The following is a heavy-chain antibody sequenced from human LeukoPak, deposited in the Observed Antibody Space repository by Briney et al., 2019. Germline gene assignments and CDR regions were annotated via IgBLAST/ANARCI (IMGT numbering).Heavy chain of an antibody. Sequence: ASVKVSCKASGYTFTSYDINWVRQATGQGLEWMGWMNPNSGNTGYAQKFQGRVTMTRNTSISTAYMELSSLRSEDTAVYYCARLISGVGYFDYWGQGTLVTVSS. CDR1: GYTFTSYD. CDR2: MNPNSGNT. J-gene: IGHJ4*02. V-gene: IGHV1-8*01. CDR3: ARLISGVGYFDY. D-gene: IGHD3-10*01.